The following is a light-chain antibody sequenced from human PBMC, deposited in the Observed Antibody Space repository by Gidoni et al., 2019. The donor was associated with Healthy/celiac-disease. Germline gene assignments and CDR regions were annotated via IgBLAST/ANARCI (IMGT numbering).Light chain of an antibody. CDR1: SSDVGGYNY. J-gene: IGLJ1*01. Sequence: QSALTQPASVSGSPGPSITISCTGTSSDVGGYNYVAWYQQHPGKAPKLMIYDVSNRLSGVSNRFSGSKSGNTASLTIAGLQAEDEADYYCSSYTSSSTRVFGTGTKVTVL. CDR3: SSYTSSSTRV. CDR2: DVS. V-gene: IGLV2-14*01.